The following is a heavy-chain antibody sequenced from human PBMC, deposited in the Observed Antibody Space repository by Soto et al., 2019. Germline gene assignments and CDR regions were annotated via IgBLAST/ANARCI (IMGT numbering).Heavy chain of an antibody. D-gene: IGHD5-18*01. J-gene: IGHJ6*02. V-gene: IGHV3-23*01. Sequence: GGSLRLSCAASGFTFSSYAMSWVRQAPGKGLEWVSAISGSGGTTYYADSVKGRFTISRDNSKNKLYLQMNSLRAEDTAVYYCAKGGGGWGYSYSLYYGMDVWGQGTTVTVSS. CDR3: AKGGGGWGYSYSLYYGMDV. CDR2: ISGSGGTT. CDR1: GFTFSSYA.